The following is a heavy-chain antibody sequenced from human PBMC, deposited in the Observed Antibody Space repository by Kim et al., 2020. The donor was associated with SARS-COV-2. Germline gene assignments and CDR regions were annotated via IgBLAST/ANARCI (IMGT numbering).Heavy chain of an antibody. CDR3: AKDPRIAARQGHGMDV. V-gene: IGHV3-30*18. J-gene: IGHJ6*02. CDR1: GFTFSSYG. CDR2: ISYDGSNK. D-gene: IGHD6-6*01. Sequence: GGSLRLSCAASGFTFSSYGMHWVRQAPGKGLEWVAVISYDGSNKYYADSVKGRFTISRDNSKNTLYLQMNSLRAEDTAVYYCAKDPRIAARQGHGMDVWGQGTTVTVSS.